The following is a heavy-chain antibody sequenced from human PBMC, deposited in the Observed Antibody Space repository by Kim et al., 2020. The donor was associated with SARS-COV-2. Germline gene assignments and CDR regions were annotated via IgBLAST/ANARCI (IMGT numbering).Heavy chain of an antibody. J-gene: IGHJ3*02. V-gene: IGHV3-23*01. Sequence: GGSLRLSCAASGFTFSSYAMTWVRQAPGKGLEWVSAISGSGGSTSYPDSLKGRFTIARDNSKNTLYLQMNSLRAEDTAVYYCAKGPLCSSTSCYSVGAFDIWGQGTMVTVSS. CDR1: GFTFSSYA. CDR3: AKGPLCSSTSCYSVGAFDI. CDR2: ISGSGGST. D-gene: IGHD2-2*01.